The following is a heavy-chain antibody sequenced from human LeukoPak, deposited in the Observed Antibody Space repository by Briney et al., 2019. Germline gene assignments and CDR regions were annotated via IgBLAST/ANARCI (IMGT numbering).Heavy chain of an antibody. J-gene: IGHJ5*02. V-gene: IGHV4-39*07. D-gene: IGHD3-22*01. CDR3: ARVPDYYDSSGYSNNWFDP. CDR1: GGSISSSSYY. CDR2: IYYSGST. Sequence: PSETLSLTCTVSGGSISSSSYYWGWIRQPPGKGLEWIGSIYYSGSTYYNPSLKSRVTISVDTSKNQFSLKLSSVTAADTAVYYCARVPDYYDSSGYSNNWFDPWGQGTLVTVSS.